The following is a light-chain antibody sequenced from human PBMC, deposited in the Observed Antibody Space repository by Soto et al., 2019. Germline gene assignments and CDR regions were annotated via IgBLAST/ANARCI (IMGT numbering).Light chain of an antibody. CDR1: QDITKS. V-gene: IGKV1-33*01. CDR3: QQYHNLPFT. J-gene: IGKJ3*01. CDR2: DAS. Sequence: DLQLTQSPSSLSASVGDRVTITCQASQDITKSLNWYQQKPGKAPNLLIYDASNLETGVPSNFSGSGSGTDFTFTITSLQPEDMATYYCQQYHNLPFTFGPGTKVEIK.